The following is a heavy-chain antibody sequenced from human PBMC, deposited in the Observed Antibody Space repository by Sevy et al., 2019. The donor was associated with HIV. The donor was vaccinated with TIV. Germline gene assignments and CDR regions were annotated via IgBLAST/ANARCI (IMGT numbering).Heavy chain of an antibody. Sequence: GGSLRLSCAASGFTFRSYGMHWVRQAPGKGLEWVAFTRYDGTTKYYADSVKGRFTISRDNSKNTGYLQMNSLRVEDTAVYYCAKGLGMVQGALLSDDIWGQGTMVTVSS. CDR1: GFTFRSYG. CDR2: TRYDGTTK. V-gene: IGHV3-30*02. D-gene: IGHD3-10*01. CDR3: AKGLGMVQGALLSDDI. J-gene: IGHJ3*02.